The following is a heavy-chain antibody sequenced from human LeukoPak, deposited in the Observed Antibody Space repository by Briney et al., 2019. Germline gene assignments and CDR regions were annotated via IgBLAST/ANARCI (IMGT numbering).Heavy chain of an antibody. CDR1: GGSFSTYS. J-gene: IGHJ4*02. Sequence: SETLSLTCAVYGGSFSTYSWSWIRLPPGKGLEWIGEIKHCGSTNYNPSLTSRATNSLHTSKNQFSLKLSSVTAADTAVYYCASVMVRGVIHYWGQGTLVTVSS. V-gene: IGHV4-34*01. D-gene: IGHD3-10*01. CDR3: ASVMVRGVIHY. CDR2: IKHCGST.